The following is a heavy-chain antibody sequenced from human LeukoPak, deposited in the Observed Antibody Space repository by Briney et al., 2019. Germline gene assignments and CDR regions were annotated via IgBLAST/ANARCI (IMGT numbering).Heavy chain of an antibody. CDR2: IKQDGSAK. V-gene: IGHV3-7*01. Sequence: GGSLRLSCAASGFSFSRYWMSWVRQAPGKGLQWVAHIKQDGSAKFDVDSVQGRFTVSRDNANNLLYLQMSSLRTEDTAMYYCARTSLYSFDFWGQGALVTVSS. CDR3: ARTSLYSFDF. J-gene: IGHJ4*02. D-gene: IGHD2/OR15-2a*01. CDR1: GFSFSRYW.